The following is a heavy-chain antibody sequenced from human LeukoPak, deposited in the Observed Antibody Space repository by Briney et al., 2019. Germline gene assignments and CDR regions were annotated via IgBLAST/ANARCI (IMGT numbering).Heavy chain of an antibody. CDR2: INHSGST. CDR3: ARQHVVVVTAIRDWFDP. D-gene: IGHD2-21*02. V-gene: IGHV4-34*01. CDR1: GGSFSGYY. Sequence: SETLSLTCAVYGGSFSGYYWSWIRQPPGKGLEWIGEINHSGSTNYNPSLKSRVTISVDTSKNQFSPKLSSVTAADTAVYYCARQHVVVVTAIRDWFDPWGQGTLVTVSS. J-gene: IGHJ5*02.